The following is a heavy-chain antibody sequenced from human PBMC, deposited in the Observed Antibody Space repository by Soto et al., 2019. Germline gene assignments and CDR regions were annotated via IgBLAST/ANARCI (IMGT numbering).Heavy chain of an antibody. D-gene: IGHD3-22*01. CDR1: GFTFSSFA. V-gene: IGHV3-23*01. CDR3: VKDGPECSTYYDFAY. J-gene: IGHJ4*02. CDR2: ISGSGGAT. Sequence: PGGSLRLSCAASGFTFSSFAMSWVRQAPGKGLEWVSGISGSGGATYYVDSVKGRFTISRDNSKNTLYLQMNTLSAEDTAVYFCVKDGPECSTYYDFAYWGQGT.